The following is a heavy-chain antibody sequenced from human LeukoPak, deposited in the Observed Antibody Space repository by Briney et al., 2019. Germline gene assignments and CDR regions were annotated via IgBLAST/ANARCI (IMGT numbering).Heavy chain of an antibody. CDR1: GFTFSSYW. Sequence: GGSLRLSCAASGFTFSSYWMHWVRQAPGKGLEWVSYISSSSSNMYYADSVKGRFTISRDSAKNSLYLQMNSLRAEDTAVYYCAREYSSSSGRSFDYWGQGTLVIVSS. CDR2: ISSSSSNM. V-gene: IGHV3-48*01. J-gene: IGHJ4*02. CDR3: AREYSSSSGRSFDY. D-gene: IGHD6-6*01.